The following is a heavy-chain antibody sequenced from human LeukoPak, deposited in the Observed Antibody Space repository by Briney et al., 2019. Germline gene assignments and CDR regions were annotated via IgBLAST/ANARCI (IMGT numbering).Heavy chain of an antibody. V-gene: IGHV3-20*04. Sequence: GGSLRLSCAASGSTFSSYAMSWVRQAPGKGLEWVSGINWNGGSTGYADSVKGRFTISRDNAKNSLYLQMNSLRAEDTALYYCARATHYYESSGYDYWGQGTLVTVSS. CDR1: GSTFSSYA. J-gene: IGHJ4*02. CDR2: INWNGGST. D-gene: IGHD3-22*01. CDR3: ARATHYYESSGYDY.